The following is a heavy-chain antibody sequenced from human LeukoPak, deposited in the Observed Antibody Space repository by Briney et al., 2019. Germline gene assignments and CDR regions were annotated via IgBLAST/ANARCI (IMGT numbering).Heavy chain of an antibody. CDR2: FDYSGST. CDR1: GGSISSISYY. CDR3: ARTYSSSWFDY. D-gene: IGHD6-13*01. Sequence: SETLSLTCTVSGGSISSISYYWGWIRQSPGKGLEWIGSFDYSGSTYYNPSLKSRVTISVDTSKNQFSLRLSSVTAADTAVYYCARTYSSSWFDYWGQGTLVTVSS. J-gene: IGHJ4*02. V-gene: IGHV4-39*01.